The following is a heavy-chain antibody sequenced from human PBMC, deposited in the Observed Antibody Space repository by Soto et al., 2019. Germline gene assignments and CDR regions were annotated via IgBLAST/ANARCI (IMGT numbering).Heavy chain of an antibody. CDR1: GFTFSASG. D-gene: IGHD1-1*01. V-gene: IGHV3-30*18. Sequence: QVQLVESGGGVVQPGTSLRLSCAPSGFTFSASGMHWVRQAPGKGLEWVAIISYDGSNQQYAGSVEGRFTISRDNSKNNLYLQMDNLRPEDTAIYYCAKDNPTIAYWGQGTLVTVSS. J-gene: IGHJ4*02. CDR3: AKDNPTIAY. CDR2: ISYDGSNQ.